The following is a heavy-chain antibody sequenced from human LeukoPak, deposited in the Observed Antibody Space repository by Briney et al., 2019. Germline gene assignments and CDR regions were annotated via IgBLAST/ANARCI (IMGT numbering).Heavy chain of an antibody. D-gene: IGHD6-13*01. CDR1: GGSISSYY. CDR3: ARAPTRIAAATGHNYYYGMDV. CDR2: IYTSGST. V-gene: IGHV4-4*07. Sequence: PSETLSLTCTVSGGSISSYYWSWIRQPAGKGLEWIGRIYTSGSTNYNPSLKSRVTMSVDTSKNQFSLKLSSVTAADTAVYYCARAPTRIAAATGHNYYYGMDVWGQGTTVTVSS. J-gene: IGHJ6*02.